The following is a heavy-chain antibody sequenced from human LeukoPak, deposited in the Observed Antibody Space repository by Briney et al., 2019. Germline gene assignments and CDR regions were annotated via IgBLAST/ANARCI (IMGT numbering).Heavy chain of an antibody. V-gene: IGHV4-30-4*01. J-gene: IGHJ4*02. CDR1: GGSTSSGDYY. Sequence: SETLSLTCTVSGGSTSSGDYYWSWIRQPPGKGLEWIGYIYYSGSTYYNPSLKSRVTISVDTSKNQFSLKLSSVTAADTAVYYCARQVGTTVTFDYWGQGTLVTVSS. CDR3: ARQVGTTVTFDY. CDR2: IYYSGST. D-gene: IGHD4-17*01.